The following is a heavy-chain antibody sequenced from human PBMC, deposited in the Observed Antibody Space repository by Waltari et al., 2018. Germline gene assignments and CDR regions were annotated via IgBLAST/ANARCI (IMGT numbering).Heavy chain of an antibody. Sequence: QVQLQESGPGLVKPSETLSLTRTVSGGSISIYYWSWIRQPPGKGLEWIGYIYYSGSTNYNPSLKSRVTISVDTSKNQFSLKLSSVTAADTAVYYCARLRAARRNWYYYGMDVWGQGTTVTVSS. CDR2: IYYSGST. V-gene: IGHV4-59*01. CDR3: ARLRAARRNWYYYGMDV. J-gene: IGHJ6*02. D-gene: IGHD6-13*01. CDR1: GGSISIYY.